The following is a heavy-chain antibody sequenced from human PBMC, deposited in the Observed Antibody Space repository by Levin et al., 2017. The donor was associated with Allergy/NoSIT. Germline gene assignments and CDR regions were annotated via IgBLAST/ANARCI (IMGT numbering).Heavy chain of an antibody. CDR3: AKDLRGIAAAGINYYYYYGMDV. D-gene: IGHD6-13*01. V-gene: IGHV3-23*01. J-gene: IGHJ6*02. CDR2: ISGSGGST. CDR1: GFTFSSYA. Sequence: GESLKISCAASGFTFSSYAMSWVRQAPGKGLEWVSAISGSGGSTYYADSVKGRFTISRDNSKNTLYLQMNSLRAEDTAVYYCAKDLRGIAAAGINYYYYYGMDVWGQGTTVTVSS.